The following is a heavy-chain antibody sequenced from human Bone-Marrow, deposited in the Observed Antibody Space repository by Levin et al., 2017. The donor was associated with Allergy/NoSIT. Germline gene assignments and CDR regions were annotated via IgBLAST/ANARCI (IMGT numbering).Heavy chain of an antibody. CDR1: GFTFSSYG. D-gene: IGHD6-13*01. CDR2: ISYDGSNK. CDR3: AKDWAGIAAAEGIDY. J-gene: IGHJ4*02. Sequence: PGESLKISCAASGFTFSSYGMHWVRQAPGKGLEWVAVISYDGSNKYYADSVKGRFTISRDNSKNTLYLQMNSLRAEDTAVYYCAKDWAGIAAAEGIDYWGQGTLVTVSS. V-gene: IGHV3-30*18.